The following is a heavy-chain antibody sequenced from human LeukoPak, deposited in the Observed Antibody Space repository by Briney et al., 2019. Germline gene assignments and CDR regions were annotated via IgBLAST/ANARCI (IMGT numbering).Heavy chain of an antibody. CDR2: IRQDGGEK. D-gene: IGHD5-12*01. V-gene: IGHV3-7*01. J-gene: IGHJ4*02. Sequence: PGGSLRLSCAASGFTFSSHWMTWVRQAPGKGLEWVANIRQDGGEKYCADSVKGRFTISRDNAENSVYLQMNSLRVEDTAVYFCARDYEHSGYDYLPLYWGQGTLVTVSS. CDR1: GFTFSSHW. CDR3: ARDYEHSGYDYLPLY.